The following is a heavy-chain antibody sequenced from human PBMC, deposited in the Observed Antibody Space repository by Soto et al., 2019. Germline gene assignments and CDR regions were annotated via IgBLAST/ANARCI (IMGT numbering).Heavy chain of an antibody. V-gene: IGHV3-74*01. CDR3: ARENYDFWSGYYLDY. CDR1: GITFSTHQ. J-gene: IGHJ4*02. CDR2: IKSDGTVT. D-gene: IGHD3-3*01. Sequence: GGSLRLSCVVSGITFSTHQMHWVRQAPGKGLVWVSHIKSDGTVTHYTDSVRGRFIISRDNAKNTLFLQMNSLRAEDTAVYYCARENYDFWSGYYLDYWGQGTLVTVSS.